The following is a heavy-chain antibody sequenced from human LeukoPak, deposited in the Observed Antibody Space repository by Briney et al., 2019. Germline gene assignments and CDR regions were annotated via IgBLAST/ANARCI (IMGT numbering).Heavy chain of an antibody. Sequence: GASVKVSCKASGGTFSSYAISWVRQAPGQGLEWMGRIIPILGIANYAQKFQGGVTITADKSTSTAYMELSSLRSEDTAVYYCARVRIAAAGTPHDYWGQGTLVTVSS. CDR3: ARVRIAAAGTPHDY. J-gene: IGHJ4*02. V-gene: IGHV1-69*04. D-gene: IGHD6-13*01. CDR2: IIPILGIA. CDR1: GGTFSSYA.